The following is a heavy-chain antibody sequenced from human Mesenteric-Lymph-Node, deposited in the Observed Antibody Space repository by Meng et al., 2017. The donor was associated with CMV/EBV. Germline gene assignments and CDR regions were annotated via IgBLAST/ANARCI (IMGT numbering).Heavy chain of an antibody. Sequence: GGSLRLSCEASGFTFSRFWMSWVRQAPGKGLEWVANINHDGSEKYYVDSVKGRFTISRDNAKNSLYLQMNSLRAEDTAVYYCARDQGFGSGKGWFDPWGQGSLVTVSS. J-gene: IGHJ5*02. D-gene: IGHD3-10*01. CDR3: ARDQGFGSGKGWFDP. CDR1: GFTFSRFW. CDR2: INHDGSEK. V-gene: IGHV3-7*01.